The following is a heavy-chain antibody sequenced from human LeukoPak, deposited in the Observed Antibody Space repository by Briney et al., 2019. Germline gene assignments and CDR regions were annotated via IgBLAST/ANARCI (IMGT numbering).Heavy chain of an antibody. Sequence: KPSETLSLTCTVSGGSLSSYYWSWIRQPPGKGLEWVSFISTSSNYIYYADSVKGRFTISRDNAKNSLYLQMNSLRAEDTAVYYCARDNWIEAHYFDYWGQGTLVTVSS. CDR1: GGSLSSYY. D-gene: IGHD1-20*01. CDR2: ISTSSNYI. V-gene: IGHV3-21*01. CDR3: ARDNWIEAHYFDY. J-gene: IGHJ4*02.